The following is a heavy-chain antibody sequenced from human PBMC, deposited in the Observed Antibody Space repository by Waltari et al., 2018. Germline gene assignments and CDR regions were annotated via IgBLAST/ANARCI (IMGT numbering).Heavy chain of an antibody. CDR3: ARAMDTAMHDY. V-gene: IGHV1-2*02. CDR2: SNPNSGGT. CDR1: GYTFTGYY. J-gene: IGHJ4*02. D-gene: IGHD5-18*01. Sequence: QVQLVQSGAEVKKPGASVKVSCKASGYTFTGYYMHWVRQAPGQGLEWVGWSNPNSGGTNYAQKCQGRVTMTRDTSISTAYMELSRLRSDDTAVYYCARAMDTAMHDYWGQGTLVTVSS.